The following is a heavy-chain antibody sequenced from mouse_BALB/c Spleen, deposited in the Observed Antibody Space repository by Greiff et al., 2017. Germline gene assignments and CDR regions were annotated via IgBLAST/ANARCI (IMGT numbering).Heavy chain of an antibody. CDR3: ARTGNFAY. D-gene: IGHD2-1*01. CDR1: GYTFTSYW. V-gene: IGHV1-69*02. Sequence: QVHVKQPGAELVKPGASVKLSCKASGYTFTSYWMHWVKQRPGQGLEWIGEIDPSDSYTNYNQKFKGKATLTVDKSSSTAYMQLSSLTSEDSAVYYCARTGNFAYWGQGTLVTVSA. CDR2: IDPSDSYT. J-gene: IGHJ3*01.